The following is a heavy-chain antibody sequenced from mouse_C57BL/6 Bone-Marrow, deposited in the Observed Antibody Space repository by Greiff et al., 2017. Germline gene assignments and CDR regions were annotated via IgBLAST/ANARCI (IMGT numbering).Heavy chain of an antibody. J-gene: IGHJ2*01. V-gene: IGHV5-9*01. D-gene: IGHD3-1*01. CDR3: ARRALYFDY. Sequence: DVQLVESGGGLVKPGGSLKLSCAASGFTFSSYTMSWVRQTPEKRLEWVATISGGGGNTYYPDSVKGRFTISRDNAKNTLYLQMSSLRSEDTALYYCARRALYFDYWGQGTTPTVSS. CDR1: GFTFSSYT. CDR2: ISGGGGNT.